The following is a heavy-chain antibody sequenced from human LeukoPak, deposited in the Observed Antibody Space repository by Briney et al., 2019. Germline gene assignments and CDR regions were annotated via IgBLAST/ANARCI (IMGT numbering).Heavy chain of an antibody. J-gene: IGHJ4*02. D-gene: IGHD3-10*01. CDR2: INHSGST. CDR1: GGSFSGYY. CDR3: ARGRNYYGSGSYFVY. V-gene: IGHV4-34*01. Sequence: SETLSLTCAVYGGSFSGYYWSWIRQPPGKGLEWIGEINHSGSTNYNPSLKSRVTISVDTSKNQFSLKLSSVTAADTAVYYCARGRNYYGSGSYFVYWGQGTLVTVSS.